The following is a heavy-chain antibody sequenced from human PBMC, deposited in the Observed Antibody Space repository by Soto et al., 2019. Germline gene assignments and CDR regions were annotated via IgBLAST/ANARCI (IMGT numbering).Heavy chain of an antibody. J-gene: IGHJ3*02. CDR3: AREVAADGTFREDVFDI. V-gene: IGHV1-69*12. CDR2: IIPICTTT. D-gene: IGHD6-13*01. CDR1: GGTFSNHA. Sequence: QVHLVQSGAEVKKPGSSVKVSCKASGGTFSNHAINWVRQSPGQGLEWMGRIIPICTTTNYAQKFQCRVTITADASKITAYMELSSLKHDDTAVYYCAREVAADGTFREDVFDIWGQGTLVTVSS.